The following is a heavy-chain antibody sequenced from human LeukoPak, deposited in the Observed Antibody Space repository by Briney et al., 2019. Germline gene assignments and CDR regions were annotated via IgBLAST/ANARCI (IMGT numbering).Heavy chain of an antibody. V-gene: IGHV1-46*01. CDR3: ARDHNGIVGAEFDY. J-gene: IGHJ4*02. Sequence: GASVTVSFTASGYTFTSYYMHWVRQAPGQGLEWMGIINPSGGSTSYAQKFQGRVTMTRDMSTSTVYMELSSLRSEVTAVYYCARDHNGIVGAEFDYWGQGTLVTVSS. CDR1: GYTFTSYY. D-gene: IGHD1-26*01. CDR2: INPSGGST.